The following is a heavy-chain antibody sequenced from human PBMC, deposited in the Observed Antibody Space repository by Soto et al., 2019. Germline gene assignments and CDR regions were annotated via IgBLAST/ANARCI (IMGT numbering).Heavy chain of an antibody. Sequence: GGSLSLSCAASGFTFSSYGMHWVRQAPGKGLEWVAVIWYDGSNKYYADSVKGRFTISRDNSKNTLYLQMNSLRAEDAAVYFCERVGSGRYYPDVCGRGTLVTVSS. J-gene: IGHJ1*01. D-gene: IGHD1-26*01. V-gene: IGHV3-33*01. CDR3: ERVGSGRYYPDV. CDR2: IWYDGSNK. CDR1: GFTFSSYG.